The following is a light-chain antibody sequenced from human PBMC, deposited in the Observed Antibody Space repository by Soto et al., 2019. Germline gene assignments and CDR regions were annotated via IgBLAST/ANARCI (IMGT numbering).Light chain of an antibody. V-gene: IGLV2-14*01. Sequence: QSALTQPAPVSGSPGQSITISCTGTSSDVGGYSYVSWYQQHPGKAPKLIIYDVSNRPSGVSNRFSGSKSGNTASLTISGLQAENEADYYCSSYTSSSTYVFGTGTKLTVL. CDR1: SSDVGGYSY. CDR3: SSYTSSSTYV. CDR2: DVS. J-gene: IGLJ1*01.